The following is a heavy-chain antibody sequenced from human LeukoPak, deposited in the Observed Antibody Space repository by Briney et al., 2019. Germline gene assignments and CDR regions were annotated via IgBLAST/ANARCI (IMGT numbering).Heavy chain of an antibody. CDR1: GGSFRSSSYY. CDR2: SNHSGST. V-gene: IGHV4-39*07. Sequence: SETLSLTCTVSGGSFRSSSYYWRWIRQPPGKGLEWIGESNHSGSTNYNPSLKSRVTISVDTSKNQFSLKLSSVTAADTAVYYCARDYYGSGGYYYGMDVWGQGTRVTVSS. CDR3: ARDYYGSGGYYYGMDV. D-gene: IGHD3-10*01. J-gene: IGHJ6*02.